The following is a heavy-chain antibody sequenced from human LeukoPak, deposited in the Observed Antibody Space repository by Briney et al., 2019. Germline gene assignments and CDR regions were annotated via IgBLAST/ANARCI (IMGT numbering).Heavy chain of an antibody. CDR1: GVTFSSYA. V-gene: IGHV3-48*01. CDR3: ASETQPGD. J-gene: IGHJ4*02. Sequence: GGSLRLSCAASGVTFSSYAMSWVRQAPGKGLEWVSYISSSSSTIYYADSVKGRFTISRDNSKNTLYLQMDSLRAEDTAVYYCASETQPGDWGQGTLVTVSS. CDR2: ISSSSSTI. D-gene: IGHD1-14*01.